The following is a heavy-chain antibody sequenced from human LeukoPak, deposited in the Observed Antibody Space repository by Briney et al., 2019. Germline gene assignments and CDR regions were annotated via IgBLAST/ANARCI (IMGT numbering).Heavy chain of an antibody. CDR1: GGSISSGGYY. Sequence: SQTLSLTCTVSGGSISSGGYYWSWIRQHPGKGLEWIGYIYYSGSTYYNPSLKSRVTISVDTSKNQFSLKLSSVTAADTAVYYCAREIYGGNSGLDYWGQGTLVTVSS. CDR3: AREIYGGNSGLDY. J-gene: IGHJ4*02. D-gene: IGHD4-23*01. CDR2: IYYSGST. V-gene: IGHV4-31*03.